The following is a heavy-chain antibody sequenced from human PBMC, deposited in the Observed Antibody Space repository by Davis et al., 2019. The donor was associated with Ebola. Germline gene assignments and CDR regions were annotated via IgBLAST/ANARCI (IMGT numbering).Heavy chain of an antibody. CDR1: GFSLSNARMG. J-gene: IGHJ2*01. Sequence: SGPTLVKPPETLTLTCTVSGFSLSNARMGVSWIRQPPGKALEWLAHIFSNDEKSYSTSLKSRLTISKDTSKSQVVLTMTNMDPVDTATYYCARIQDTYYYDSSGYWRLWYFDLWGRGTLVTVSS. CDR3: ARIQDTYYYDSSGYWRLWYFDL. CDR2: IFSNDEK. V-gene: IGHV2-26*01. D-gene: IGHD3-22*01.